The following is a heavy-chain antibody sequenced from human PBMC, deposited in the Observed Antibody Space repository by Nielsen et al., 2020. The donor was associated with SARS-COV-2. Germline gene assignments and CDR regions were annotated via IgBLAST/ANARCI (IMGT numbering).Heavy chain of an antibody. J-gene: IGHJ4*02. CDR1: GFTFDDYA. D-gene: IGHD1-26*01. CDR2: IRRDGGAK. V-gene: IGHV3-7*01. Sequence: GESLKISCAASGFTFDDYAMHWVRQAPGKGLEWVANIRRDGGAKFYVDSVKGRFTISRDNARNSLYLQMNSLRVEDTAMYYCVRDTGAWDFDYWGRGTLITVSS. CDR3: VRDTGAWDFDY.